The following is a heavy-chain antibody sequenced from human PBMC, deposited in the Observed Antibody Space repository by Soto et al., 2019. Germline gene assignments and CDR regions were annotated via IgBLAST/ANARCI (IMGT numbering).Heavy chain of an antibody. D-gene: IGHD2-2*01. CDR2: IFSSDSSA. CDR1: GFTFSSYS. J-gene: IGHJ4*02. CDR3: GTWRGSSWFDY. Sequence: GEPLKISCNASGFTFSSYSLGWVRHMPGKGLQWMGNIFSSDSSAKYSPSFVGQVTISVDRSINIAYLQWSSLKASDTAIYYCGTWRGSSWFDYWGPGTQVTVSS. V-gene: IGHV5-51*01.